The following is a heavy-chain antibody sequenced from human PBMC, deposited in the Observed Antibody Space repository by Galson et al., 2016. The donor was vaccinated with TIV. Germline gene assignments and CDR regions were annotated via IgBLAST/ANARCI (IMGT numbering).Heavy chain of an antibody. D-gene: IGHD6-19*01. CDR1: GDSISSSIYF. CDR3: ARASSSGWDNGDDAFDK. J-gene: IGHJ3*02. CDR2: IYSRGTT. V-gene: IGHV4-61*02. Sequence: LSLTCSVSGDSISSSIYFWSWIRQPAGKGLEWIGRIYSRGTTNYNPSLKSRVAISVDTSRNQFSLKLSSVTAADTAVYYCARASSSGWDNGDDAFDKWGQGTMVTVSS.